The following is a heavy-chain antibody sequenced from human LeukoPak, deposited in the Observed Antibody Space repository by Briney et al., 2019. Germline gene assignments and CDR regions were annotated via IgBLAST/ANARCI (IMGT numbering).Heavy chain of an antibody. V-gene: IGHV3-30*02. Sequence: QPGGSLRLSCAASGFTFSSYGMHWVRQAPGKGLEWVAFIRYDGSNKYYADSVKGRFTISRDNSKNTLYLQMNSLRAEDTAVYYCAKERIKRDWNYLFYLDYWGQGTLVTVSS. D-gene: IGHD1-7*01. CDR2: IRYDGSNK. J-gene: IGHJ4*02. CDR3: AKERIKRDWNYLFYLDY. CDR1: GFTFSSYG.